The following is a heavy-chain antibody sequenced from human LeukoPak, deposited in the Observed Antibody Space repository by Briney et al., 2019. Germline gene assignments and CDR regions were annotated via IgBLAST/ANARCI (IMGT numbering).Heavy chain of an antibody. CDR2: IYYSGST. D-gene: IGHD4-17*01. CDR3: AREDYGDSQPFDY. V-gene: IGHV4-30-4*01. CDR1: GGSISSGDYY. Sequence: KPSETLSLTCTVSGGSISSGDYYWSWIRQPPGKGLEWIGYIYYSGSTYYNPSLKSRVTISVDTSKNQFSLKLSSVTAADTAVYYCAREDYGDSQPFDYWGQGTLVTVSS. J-gene: IGHJ4*02.